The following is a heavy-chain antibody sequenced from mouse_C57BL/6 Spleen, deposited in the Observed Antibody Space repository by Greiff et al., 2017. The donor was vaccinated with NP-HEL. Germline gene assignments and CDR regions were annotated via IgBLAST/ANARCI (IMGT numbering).Heavy chain of an antibody. CDR2: IHPNSGST. D-gene: IGHD2-3*01. V-gene: IGHV1-64*01. CDR1: GYTFTSYW. CDR3: ARTIYDGYYVYFDY. J-gene: IGHJ2*01. Sequence: VQLQQPGAELVKPGASVKLSCKASGYTFTSYWMHWVKQRPGQGLEWIGMIHPNSGSTNYNEKFKSKATLTVDKSSSPAYMQLSSLTSEDSAVYYCARTIYDGYYVYFDYWGQGTTLTVSS.